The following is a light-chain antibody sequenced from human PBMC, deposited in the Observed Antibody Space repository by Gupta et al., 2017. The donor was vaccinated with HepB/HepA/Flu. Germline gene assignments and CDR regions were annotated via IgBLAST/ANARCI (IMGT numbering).Light chain of an antibody. CDR2: DVS. J-gene: IGLJ2*01. CDR3: CSDAGSDTVV. CDR1: SSDVGGYNY. Sequence: QSALTQPRSVSGSPGQSVTISCTGSSSDVGGYNYVSWYQQHPGKAPKLMIYDVSNRPSGVPDRFSGPKSGNAASLTISGLQAEDEAEYYCCSDAGSDTVVFGGGTKLTVL. V-gene: IGLV2-11*01.